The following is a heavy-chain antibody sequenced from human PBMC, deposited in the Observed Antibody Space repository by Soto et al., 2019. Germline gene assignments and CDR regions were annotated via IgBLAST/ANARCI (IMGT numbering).Heavy chain of an antibody. Sequence: VGSLRLSGAASEFTVSSNYMNWVRQAPGKGLDCVSTIYSGGSTYYADSVKGRFTISRDNSKNTLYLQMNNLRAEDTAVYYCAGRVGATNYGMDVWGQGTTVTVSS. CDR3: AGRVGATNYGMDV. V-gene: IGHV3-53*01. CDR2: IYSGGST. CDR1: EFTVSSNY. J-gene: IGHJ6*02. D-gene: IGHD1-26*01.